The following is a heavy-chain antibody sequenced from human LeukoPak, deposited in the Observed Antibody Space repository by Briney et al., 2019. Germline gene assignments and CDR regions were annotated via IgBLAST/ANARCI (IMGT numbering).Heavy chain of an antibody. J-gene: IGHJ6*02. V-gene: IGHV4-31*03. CDR1: GGSISSGGYY. D-gene: IGHD2-21*01. CDR2: IYYSGST. Sequence: SETLSLTCTVSGGSISSGGYYWRWIRQHPGKGLEWIGYIYYSGSTYYIPSLKSRVTISVDTSKNQFSLKLSSVTAADTAVYYCARLPSSGDGSAYSMDVWGQGTTVTVSS. CDR3: ARLPSSGDGSAYSMDV.